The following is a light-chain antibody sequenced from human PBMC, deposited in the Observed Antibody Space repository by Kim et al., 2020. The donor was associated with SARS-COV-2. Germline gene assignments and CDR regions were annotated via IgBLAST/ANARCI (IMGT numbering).Light chain of an antibody. V-gene: IGLV3-21*04. Sequence: PGKPARVTCGRNNFGIKGVPLYHHRPGQAPVLVIYCDSDRPSGIPERFSGSNSGNTATLTISRVEAGDEADYYCQMWDSSTDHRVFGGGTKLTVL. J-gene: IGLJ3*02. CDR2: CDS. CDR3: QMWDSSTDHRV. CDR1: NFGIKG.